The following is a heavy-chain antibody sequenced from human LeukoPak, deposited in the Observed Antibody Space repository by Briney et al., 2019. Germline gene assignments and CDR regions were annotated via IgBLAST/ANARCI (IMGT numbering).Heavy chain of an antibody. CDR1: DDSISNNRYF. J-gene: IGHJ5*02. D-gene: IGHD3-3*01. V-gene: IGHV4-39*07. Sequence: SEILSLTCTISDDSISNNRYFWAWIRQPPGKGLEWIGSINYSGRTYYNPSLKSRLTMSVDTAKRQFSLKLISVTAADTAVYYCARGRTYYDFWSGYSSVNWFDPWGQGTLVTVSS. CDR2: INYSGRT. CDR3: ARGRTYYDFWSGYSSVNWFDP.